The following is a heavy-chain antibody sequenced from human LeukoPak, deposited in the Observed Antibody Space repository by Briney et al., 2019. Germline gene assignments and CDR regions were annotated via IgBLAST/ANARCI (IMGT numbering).Heavy chain of an antibody. Sequence: SVKVSCKASGGTFSSYAISRVRQAPGQGLEWMGGIIPIFGTANYAQKFQGRVTITTDESTSTAYMELSSLRSEDTAVYYCAIDSGEEELWFGEPMDFDFWGPGTLVTVSS. CDR3: AIDSGEEELWFGEPMDFDF. J-gene: IGHJ4*02. V-gene: IGHV1-69*05. D-gene: IGHD3-10*01. CDR2: IIPIFGTA. CDR1: GGTFSSYA.